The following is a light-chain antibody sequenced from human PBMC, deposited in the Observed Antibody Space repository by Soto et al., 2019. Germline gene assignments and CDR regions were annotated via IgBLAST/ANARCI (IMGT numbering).Light chain of an antibody. J-gene: IGLJ2*01. V-gene: IGLV2-14*01. CDR2: DVD. CDR1: SSDVGGYNY. Sequence: QLVLTQSASVSGSPGQSITISCTGTSSDVGGYNYVSWYQQHPGKAPKLMIYDVDYRPSRVSTRFSGSKAGNTASLTISGLQAEDEAAYYCSSYTTSNTVIFGGGTKLTVL. CDR3: SSYTTSNTVI.